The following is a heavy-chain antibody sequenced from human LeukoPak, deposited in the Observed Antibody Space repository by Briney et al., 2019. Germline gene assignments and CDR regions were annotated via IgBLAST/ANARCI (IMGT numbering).Heavy chain of an antibody. D-gene: IGHD3-9*01. CDR2: IYHSGST. V-gene: IGHV4-30-2*01. Sequence: SETLSLTCTVSGGSISSGGYYWSWIRQPPGKGLEWIGYIYHSGSTYYNPSLKSRVTISVDRSKNQFSLKLSSVTAADTAVYYCARRGDYDILSEPASSYYFDYWGQGTLVTVSS. J-gene: IGHJ4*02. CDR3: ARRGDYDILSEPASSYYFDY. CDR1: GGSISSGGYY.